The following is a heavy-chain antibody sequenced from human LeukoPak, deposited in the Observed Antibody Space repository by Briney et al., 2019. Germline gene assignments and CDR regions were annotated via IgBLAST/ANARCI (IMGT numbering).Heavy chain of an antibody. CDR2: FDPEDGET. J-gene: IGHJ5*02. CDR1: GYTLTELS. D-gene: IGHD6-13*01. V-gene: IGHV1-24*01. CDR3: ATKKLSSSWYGNWFDP. Sequence: ASVKVSCKVSGYTLTELSMHWVRQAPGKGLEWMGGFDPEDGETIYAQKFQGRVTMTEDTSTDTAYMELSSLRSEDTAVYYCATKKLSSSWYGNWFDPWGQGTLVTVSS.